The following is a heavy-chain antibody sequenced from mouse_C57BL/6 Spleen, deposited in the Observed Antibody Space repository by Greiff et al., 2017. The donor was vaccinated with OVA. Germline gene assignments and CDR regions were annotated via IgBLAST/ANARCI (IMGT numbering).Heavy chain of an antibody. D-gene: IGHD4-1*01. J-gene: IGHJ2*01. CDR1: GYSFTGYY. Sequence: VQLQQSGPELVKPGASVKISCKASGYSFTGYYMNWVKQSPEKSLEWIGEINPSTGGTTYNQKFKAKATLTVDKSSSTAYMQLKSLTSEDSAVYYCARNWDDCDYWGQGTTLTVSS. CDR2: INPSTGGT. V-gene: IGHV1-42*01. CDR3: ARNWDDCDY.